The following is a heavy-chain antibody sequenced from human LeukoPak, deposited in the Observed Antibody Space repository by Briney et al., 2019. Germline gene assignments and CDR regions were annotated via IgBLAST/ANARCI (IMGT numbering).Heavy chain of an antibody. Sequence: GASVKVSCKPSRYTFTSYSTSWVRPTPGQGREWMGWVSAYNVNTNYAQKLQGRVTMTTDTSTSTAYMELRSVRSDDTAVYYCARDRVLRYFDWLLLGDYFDYWGQGTLVTVSS. J-gene: IGHJ4*02. D-gene: IGHD3-9*01. CDR3: ARDRVLRYFDWLLLGDYFDY. V-gene: IGHV1-18*01. CDR2: VSAYNVNT. CDR1: RYTFTSYS.